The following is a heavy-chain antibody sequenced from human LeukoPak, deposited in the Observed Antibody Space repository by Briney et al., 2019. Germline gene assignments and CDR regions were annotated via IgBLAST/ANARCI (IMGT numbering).Heavy chain of an antibody. D-gene: IGHD3-9*01. Sequence: SETLSLTCTVSGYSISSGYYWGWIRQPPGKGLEWLGSIYHSGSTYYNPSLKSRVTISVDTSKNQYSLKLSSVTAADTAVYYCAREYDILTGDDAFDIWGQGTMVAVSS. J-gene: IGHJ3*02. V-gene: IGHV4-38-2*02. CDR2: IYHSGST. CDR3: AREYDILTGDDAFDI. CDR1: GYSISSGYY.